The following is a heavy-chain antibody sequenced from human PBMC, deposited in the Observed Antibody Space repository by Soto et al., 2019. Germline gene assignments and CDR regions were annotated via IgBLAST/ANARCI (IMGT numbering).Heavy chain of an antibody. CDR3: ARGRISQWLLHPFDY. J-gene: IGHJ4*02. CDR1: GASFSGYD. Sequence: VSLTGAVYGASFSGYDWGCIRQRPGKVLESIGEIDHSVSTNYNPSLKRRVTTSLDTCKNHSSLKLRSVTAADTAVYYCARGRISQWLLHPFDYWGQGTLVTVSS. D-gene: IGHD6-19*01. CDR2: IDHSVST. V-gene: IGHV4-34*01.